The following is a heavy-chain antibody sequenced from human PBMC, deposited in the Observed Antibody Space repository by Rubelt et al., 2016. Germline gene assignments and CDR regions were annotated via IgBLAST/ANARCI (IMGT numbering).Heavy chain of an antibody. V-gene: IGHV4-34*01. J-gene: IGHJ4*02. D-gene: IGHD2-15*01. CDR3: ARVSRSSVRYCSGGSCYGPEGLFDGKTAVFDY. Sequence: YNPSLKSRVTISVDTSKNQFSLKLSSVTAADTAVYYCARVSRSSVRYCSGGSCYGPEGLFDGKTAVFDYWGQGTLVTVSS.